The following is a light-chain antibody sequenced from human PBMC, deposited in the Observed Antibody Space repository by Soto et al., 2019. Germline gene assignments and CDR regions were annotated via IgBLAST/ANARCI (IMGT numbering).Light chain of an antibody. CDR1: QSVLYSSNNKNY. CDR2: WAS. V-gene: IGKV4-1*01. CDR3: QQYYSTLGT. Sequence: DIVMTQSPDSLAVSLGERATINCKSSQSVLYSSNNKNYLAWYQQKPGQPPKLLIYWASTRESGVPDRFSGSGSGTDFTLTISSLQAEDVAVCYCQQYYSTLGTFGQGTKLEIK. J-gene: IGKJ2*01.